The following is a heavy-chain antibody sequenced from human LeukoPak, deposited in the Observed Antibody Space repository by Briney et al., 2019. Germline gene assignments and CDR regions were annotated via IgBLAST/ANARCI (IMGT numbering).Heavy chain of an antibody. Sequence: SETLSLTCAVYGGSFSGYYWSWIRQPPGKGLEWIAEINHSGSTNYNPSLKSRVTISVDTSKNQFSLKLSSVTAADTAVYYCASLWAVADTTFDYWGQGTLVTVSS. CDR3: ASLWAVADTTFDY. V-gene: IGHV4-34*01. CDR1: GGSFSGYY. CDR2: INHSGST. D-gene: IGHD6-19*01. J-gene: IGHJ4*02.